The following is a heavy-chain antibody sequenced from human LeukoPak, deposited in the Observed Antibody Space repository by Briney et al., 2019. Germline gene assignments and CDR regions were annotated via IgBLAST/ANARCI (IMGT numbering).Heavy chain of an antibody. CDR2: INPSGGST. J-gene: IGHJ3*02. Sequence: ASVKVSCKASGGVFTTYTMSWVRQAPGQGLEWMGIINPSGGSTSYAQKFQGRVTMTRDTSTSTVYMELSSLRSEDTAVYYCARPLFKSIAATDNAFDIWGQGTMVTVSS. CDR1: GGVFTTYT. D-gene: IGHD6-6*01. V-gene: IGHV1-46*01. CDR3: ARPLFKSIAATDNAFDI.